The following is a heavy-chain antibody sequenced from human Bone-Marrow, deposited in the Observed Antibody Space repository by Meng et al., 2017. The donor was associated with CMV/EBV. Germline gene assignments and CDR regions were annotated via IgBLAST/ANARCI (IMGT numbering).Heavy chain of an antibody. J-gene: IGHJ5*02. Sequence: GESLKISCAASGFTFSSYAMHWVRQAPGKGLEWVAVISYDGSNKYYADSVKGRFTISRDNSKNTLYLQMNSLRAEDTAVYYCATGWFDPWGQGTLVTVYS. V-gene: IGHV3-30-3*01. CDR3: ATGWFDP. CDR2: ISYDGSNK. CDR1: GFTFSSYA.